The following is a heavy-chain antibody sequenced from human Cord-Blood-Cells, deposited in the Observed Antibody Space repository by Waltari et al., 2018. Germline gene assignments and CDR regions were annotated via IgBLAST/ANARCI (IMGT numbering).Heavy chain of an antibody. Sequence: EVQLLESGGGLVQPGGSLRLSCAASGFTFSSYAMSWVRQAPGKGLEWVSALSGSGGSTYYADSVKGRITISRDNSKNTLYLQMNSLRAEDTAVYYCAKGLPNAYDAFDIWGQGTMVTVSS. J-gene: IGHJ3*02. V-gene: IGHV3-23*01. CDR3: AKGLPNAYDAFDI. CDR2: LSGSGGST. CDR1: GFTFSSYA.